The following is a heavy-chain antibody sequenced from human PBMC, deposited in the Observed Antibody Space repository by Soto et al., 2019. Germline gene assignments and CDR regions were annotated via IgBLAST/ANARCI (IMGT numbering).Heavy chain of an antibody. CDR2: INHSGST. V-gene: IGHV4-34*01. D-gene: IGHD4-4*01. Sequence: SETLSLTCAVCGGSFSGYYWSWIRQPPGKGLEWIGEINHSGSTNYNPSLKSRVTISVDTSKNQFSLKLSSVTAADTAVYYCARDYSNYVGYGMDVGGQGTTVTVSS. CDR3: ARDYSNYVGYGMDV. J-gene: IGHJ6*02. CDR1: GGSFSGYY.